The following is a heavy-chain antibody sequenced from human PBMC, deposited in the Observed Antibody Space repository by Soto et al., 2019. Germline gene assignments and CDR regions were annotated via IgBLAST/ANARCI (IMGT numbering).Heavy chain of an antibody. Sequence: QVQLVESGGGVVHPGRSLRLSCEASGFTFNSYGMYWVRQAPGKGLEWVSHILDDGSEKYYADSVKGRFTISRDNPKNTLYLQMDNMRTEDTAVYYCLKDVARMADHWGQGTLVSVSS. CDR1: GFTFNSYG. CDR3: LKDVARMADH. V-gene: IGHV3-30*18. CDR2: ILDDGSEK. J-gene: IGHJ4*02. D-gene: IGHD5-12*01.